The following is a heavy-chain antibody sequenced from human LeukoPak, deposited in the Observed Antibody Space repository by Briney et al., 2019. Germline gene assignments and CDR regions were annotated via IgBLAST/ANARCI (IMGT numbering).Heavy chain of an antibody. J-gene: IGHJ6*02. CDR1: GFTFSSYA. CDR3: AKAQGYGSGSYYNVSYYSYYGMDV. D-gene: IGHD3-10*01. Sequence: GGSLRLSCAAYGFTFSSYAMSWVRQAPGKGLEWVSAISGSGGRTYYADSVKGRFTISRDNSKNTLSLQMTSLRAEDTAVYYCAKAQGYGSGSYYNVSYYSYYGMDVWGQGTTVTVSS. CDR2: ISGSGGRT. V-gene: IGHV3-23*01.